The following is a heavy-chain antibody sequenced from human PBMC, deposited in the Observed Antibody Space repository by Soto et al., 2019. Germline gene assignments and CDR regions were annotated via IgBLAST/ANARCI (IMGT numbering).Heavy chain of an antibody. CDR3: AARVNYDSSDY. CDR1: GGTFSSYA. D-gene: IGHD3-22*01. V-gene: IGHV1-69*13. J-gene: IGHJ4*02. Sequence: SVKVSCKASGGTFSSYAISWVRQAPGQGLEWMGGIIPIFGTANYAQKFQGRVTITADESTSIAYMELSSLRSEDTAVYYCAARVNYDSSDYWGQGTLVTVSS. CDR2: IIPIFGTA.